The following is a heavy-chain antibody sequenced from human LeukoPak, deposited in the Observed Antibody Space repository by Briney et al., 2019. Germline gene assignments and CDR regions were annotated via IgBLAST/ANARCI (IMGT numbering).Heavy chain of an antibody. CDR3: ITVYDSVAN. CDR2: ISYDGSIR. D-gene: IGHD5/OR15-5a*01. V-gene: IGHV3-30*04. J-gene: IGHJ4*02. CDR1: GFTFSTYD. Sequence: GRSLRLSCAASGFTFSTYDMHWVRQAPGKGLEWVALISYDGSIRYYADSVKGRFTISRDNSKNTLYLQMNSLKTEDTAVYYCITVYDSVANWGRGTLVTVSS.